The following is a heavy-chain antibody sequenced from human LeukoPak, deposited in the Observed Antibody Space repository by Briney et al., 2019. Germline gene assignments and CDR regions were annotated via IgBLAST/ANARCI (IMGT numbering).Heavy chain of an antibody. Sequence: PSETLSLTCTVSGGSISSSSYYWGWIRQPPGKGLEWIGSIYYSGSTYYNPSLKSRVTISVDTSKNQFSLKLSSVTAADTAVYHCARAIFEFDYWGQGTLVTVSS. CDR3: ARAIFEFDY. D-gene: IGHD3-3*01. J-gene: IGHJ4*02. V-gene: IGHV4-39*01. CDR1: GGSISSSSYY. CDR2: IYYSGST.